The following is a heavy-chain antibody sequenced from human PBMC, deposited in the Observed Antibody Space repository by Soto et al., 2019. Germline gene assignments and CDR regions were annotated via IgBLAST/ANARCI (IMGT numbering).Heavy chain of an antibody. J-gene: IGHJ3*02. CDR1: GFTFNDAW. D-gene: IGHD2-2*01. CDR2: IKTKTDGGTT. CDR3: TTERCTGTNCYVKNAFDS. Sequence: LRLSCAASGFTFNDAWMTWVRQAPGKGLEWVGRIKTKTDGGTTDYAAPVKGRFTISRDDSKNTVYLQMNSLKIEDTGVYYCTTERCTGTNCYVKNAFDSWGQGTMVTVSS. V-gene: IGHV3-15*01.